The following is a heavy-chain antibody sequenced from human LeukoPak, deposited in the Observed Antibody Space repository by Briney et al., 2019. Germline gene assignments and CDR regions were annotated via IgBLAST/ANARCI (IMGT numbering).Heavy chain of an antibody. CDR2: IYYSGST. J-gene: IGHJ4*02. CDR1: GGSISSSSYY. CDR3: ARDRRRTSNIPIEDDY. Sequence: PSETLSLTCTVSGGSISSSSYYWGWIRQPPGKGLEWIGSIYYSGSTYYNPSLESRVTISVDTSKNQFSLKLSSVTAADTAVYYCARDRRRTSNIPIEDDYWGQGTLVTVSS. V-gene: IGHV4-39*07. D-gene: IGHD2/OR15-2a*01.